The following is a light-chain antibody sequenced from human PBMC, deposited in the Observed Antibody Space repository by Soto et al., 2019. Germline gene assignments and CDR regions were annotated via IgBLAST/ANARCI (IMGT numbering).Light chain of an antibody. V-gene: IGLV2-8*01. CDR2: EVN. Sequence: QSVLTQPPSASGSPGQSVAISCTRTSSDVGGYNYVSWYQQHPGKAPKLMIYEVNKRPSGVPDRFSGSKSGNTASLTVSGLQAEDEDDYYCSSYAGSSNVFGTGTKVTVL. CDR1: SSDVGGYNY. CDR3: SSYAGSSNV. J-gene: IGLJ1*01.